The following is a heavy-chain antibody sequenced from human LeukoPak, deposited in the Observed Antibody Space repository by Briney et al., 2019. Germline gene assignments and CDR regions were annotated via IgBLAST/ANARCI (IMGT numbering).Heavy chain of an antibody. J-gene: IGHJ4*02. V-gene: IGHV3-66*01. CDR1: GFTVSSNY. CDR3: ARAGARYCSGGSCYKGDY. D-gene: IGHD2-15*01. Sequence: GGSLRLSCTASGFTVSSNYMRWVRNYMRWVCQGPGKGLEWVSFISNITQTPRRADSASPETIPRKVRFTISRDNSKNTLYLHMISLRAEDTAVYYCARAGARYCSGGSCYKGDYWGQGTLVTVSS. CDR2: ISNITQTPRRA.